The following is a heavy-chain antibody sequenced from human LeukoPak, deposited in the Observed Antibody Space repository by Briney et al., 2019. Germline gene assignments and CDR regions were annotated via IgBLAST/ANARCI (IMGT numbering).Heavy chain of an antibody. CDR1: GFTFSSYS. J-gene: IGHJ6*03. CDR3: AREGLGYCSGGSCYLPYYYYYMDV. V-gene: IGHV3-21*01. Sequence: GGSLRLSCAASGFTFSSYSMNWVRQAPGKGLEWVSSISSSSSYIYYADSVKGRFTISRDNAKNSLYLQMNSLRAEDTAVYYCAREGLGYCSGGSCYLPYYYYYMDVWGKGTTVTISS. D-gene: IGHD2-15*01. CDR2: ISSSSSYI.